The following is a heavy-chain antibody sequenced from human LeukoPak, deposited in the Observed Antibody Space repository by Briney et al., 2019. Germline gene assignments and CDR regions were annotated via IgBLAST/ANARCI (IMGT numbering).Heavy chain of an antibody. V-gene: IGHV3-30*18. Sequence: GGSLRLSCAASGFTFSSYGMHWVRQAPGKGLEWVAVISYDGSNKYYADSVKGRFTISRDNAKNSLYLQMDSLRAEDTAVYYCAELGITMIGGVWGKGTTVTISS. CDR2: ISYDGSNK. CDR3: AELGITMIGGV. CDR1: GFTFSSYG. D-gene: IGHD3-10*02. J-gene: IGHJ6*04.